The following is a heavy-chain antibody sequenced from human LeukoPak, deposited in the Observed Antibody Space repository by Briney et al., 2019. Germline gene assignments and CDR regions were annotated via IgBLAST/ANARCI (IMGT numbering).Heavy chain of an antibody. V-gene: IGHV4-39*02. D-gene: IGHD1-26*01. Sequence: SETPSLTCTASGGSITNSNYYWGWVRQSPGRGLEWLGNIFYNGGPYYNPSFKSRVAISVDTSKNHFSLTLNAVTAADTAVYYCASYSGIYSAFEIWSQGTLVTVSS. CDR3: ASYSGIYSAFEI. J-gene: IGHJ3*02. CDR2: IFYNGGP. CDR1: GGSITNSNYY.